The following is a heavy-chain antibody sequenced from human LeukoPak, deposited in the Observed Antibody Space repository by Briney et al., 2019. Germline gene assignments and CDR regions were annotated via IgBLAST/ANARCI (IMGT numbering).Heavy chain of an antibody. CDR1: GFTFSSYA. D-gene: IGHD4-17*01. J-gene: IGHJ4*02. V-gene: IGHV3-30*04. Sequence: GGSLRLSCAASGFTFSSYAMHWVRQAPGKGLEWVAVISYDGSNKYYADSVKGRFTISRDNSKNTLYLQMNSLRAEDTAVYYCAKDRLRYGDYAFDYWGQGTLVTVSS. CDR2: ISYDGSNK. CDR3: AKDRLRYGDYAFDY.